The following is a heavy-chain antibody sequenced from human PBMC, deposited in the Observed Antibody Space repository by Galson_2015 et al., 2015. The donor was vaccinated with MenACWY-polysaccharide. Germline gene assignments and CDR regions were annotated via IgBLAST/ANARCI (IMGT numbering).Heavy chain of an antibody. Sequence: CAISGDSVSNNHVAWNWIRQSPSRSLEWLGRTYRGSNQYAASMRGRIAINSDTSTNQFSLQLSSVTPEGTGLYYCARGAYSSFDIWGQGTMVTVSS. D-gene: IGHD2-15*01. CDR2: TYRGSN. CDR3: ARGAYSSFDI. J-gene: IGHJ3*02. CDR1: GDSVSNNHVA. V-gene: IGHV6-1*01.